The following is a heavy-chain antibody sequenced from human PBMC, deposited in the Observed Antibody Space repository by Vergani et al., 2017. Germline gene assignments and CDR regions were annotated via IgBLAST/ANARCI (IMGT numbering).Heavy chain of an antibody. CDR2: IYTSGST. Sequence: QVQLQESGPGLVKPSETLSLTCTVSGGSISSYYWSCIRQPAGKGLEWIGRIYTSGSTNYNTSLKSRVTMSVDTSKNQFSLKLSSVTASDTAVYYCARAKTVGSYGVGYFDLWGRGTLVTVS. J-gene: IGHJ2*01. D-gene: IGHD1-26*01. CDR3: ARAKTVGSYGVGYFDL. CDR1: GGSISSYY. V-gene: IGHV4-4*07.